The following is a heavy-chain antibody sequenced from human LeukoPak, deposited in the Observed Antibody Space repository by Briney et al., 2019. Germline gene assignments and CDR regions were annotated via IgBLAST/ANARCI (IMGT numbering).Heavy chain of an antibody. CDR3: VRGNDYGGPHY. Sequence: GGSLRLSCAVSGFTFSSYWMHWVRQAPGKGLVWVSRIDRDGSRINYADSVKGRFTISRDNGKNTLFLQMNSLRAEDAAVYCCVRGNDYGGPHYWGQGTLVTVSS. CDR1: GFTFSSYW. J-gene: IGHJ4*02. CDR2: IDRDGSRI. D-gene: IGHD4-23*01. V-gene: IGHV3-74*01.